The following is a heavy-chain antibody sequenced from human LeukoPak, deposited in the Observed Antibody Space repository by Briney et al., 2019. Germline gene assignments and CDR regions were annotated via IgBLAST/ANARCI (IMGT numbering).Heavy chain of an antibody. Sequence: SETLSLTCIVSGGSISSSSYYWGWIRQPPGKGLEWIGSIYYSGSTYYNPSLKSRVTISVDTSKNQFSLKLSSVTAADTAVYYCARRGYSEFDYWGQGTLVTVSS. D-gene: IGHD6-25*01. V-gene: IGHV4-39*01. CDR2: IYYSGST. CDR3: ARRGYSEFDY. CDR1: GGSISSSSYY. J-gene: IGHJ4*02.